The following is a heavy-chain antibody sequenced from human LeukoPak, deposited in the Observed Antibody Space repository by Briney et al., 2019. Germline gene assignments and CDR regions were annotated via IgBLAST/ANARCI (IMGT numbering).Heavy chain of an antibody. V-gene: IGHV3-9*01. D-gene: IGHD2-15*01. CDR1: GFTFDDYT. CDR3: AKALSYSTTAATDY. CDR2: ISWNSGSI. J-gene: IGHJ4*02. Sequence: GRSLRLSCAASGFTFDDYTMHWVRQAPGKGLEWVSGISWNSGSIGYADSVKGRFTISRDNAKNSLYLQMNSLRAEDTALYYCAKALSYSTTAATDYWGQGTLVTVSS.